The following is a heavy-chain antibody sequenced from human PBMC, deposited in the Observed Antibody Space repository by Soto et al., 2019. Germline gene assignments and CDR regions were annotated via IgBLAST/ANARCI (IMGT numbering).Heavy chain of an antibody. D-gene: IGHD6-6*01. CDR1: GYTITSYD. J-gene: IGHJ4*02. CDR3: ASSRSSSSPGNFDY. V-gene: IGHV1-8*01. CDR2: MNPNSGNT. Sequence: ASVKVSCKASGYTITSYDINWVRQATGQGLEWMGWMNPNSGNTGYSHKFQGRVSMTRNTSISTAYMELSSLRSEDTAVYYCASSRSSSSPGNFDYWGQGSLVTVSS.